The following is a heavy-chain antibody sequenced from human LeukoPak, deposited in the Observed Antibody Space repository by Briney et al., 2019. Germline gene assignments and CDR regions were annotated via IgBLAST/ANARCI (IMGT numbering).Heavy chain of an antibody. Sequence: PGGSLRLSCAASGLTFSSYAMHWVRQAPGKGLEWVSYISSSSSTIYYADSVKGRFTISRDNAKNSLYLQMNSLRAEDTAVYYCAKAGFRVPVVVVAATLFDYWGQGTLVTVSS. CDR2: ISSSSSTI. CDR3: AKAGFRVPVVVVAATLFDY. CDR1: GLTFSSYA. V-gene: IGHV3-48*04. D-gene: IGHD2-15*01. J-gene: IGHJ4*02.